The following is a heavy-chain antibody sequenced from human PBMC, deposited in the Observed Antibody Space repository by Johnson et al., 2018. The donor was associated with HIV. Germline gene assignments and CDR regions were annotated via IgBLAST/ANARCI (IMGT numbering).Heavy chain of an antibody. CDR2: ISHDASHI. CDR3: ARKGPTSGRADAFDL. CDR1: GFTSSTSV. J-gene: IGHJ3*01. Sequence: QVQLVESGGDVVQPGRSIRLSCAASGFTSSTSVLHWVRQAPGKGLEWVSVISHDASHIFYADSVTGRFTISKDDSKNTVYLQMNSLRAEDTAVYYCARKGPTSGRADAFDLWGQGTMVTVSS. V-gene: IGHV3-30*04.